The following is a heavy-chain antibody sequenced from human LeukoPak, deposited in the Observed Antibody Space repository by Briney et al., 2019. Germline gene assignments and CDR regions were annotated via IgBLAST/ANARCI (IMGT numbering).Heavy chain of an antibody. CDR3: ARGHGNLVRGVILDY. V-gene: IGHV3-48*02. CDR1: GFTFSTYS. CDR2: ISGDSNTI. J-gene: IGHJ4*02. Sequence: GGSLRLSCAASGFTFSTYSMTWVRQAPGKGLEWLSYISGDSNTIFYRESVKGRFTTSRDNAKNSLYLQMNSLRDEDTAAYYCARGHGNLVRGVILDYWGQGALVTVSS. D-gene: IGHD3-10*01.